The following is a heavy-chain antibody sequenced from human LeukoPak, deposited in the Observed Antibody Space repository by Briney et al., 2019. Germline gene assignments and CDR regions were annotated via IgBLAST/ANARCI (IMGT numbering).Heavy chain of an antibody. Sequence: ASVKVSCKASGYTFTNYDINWARQATGQGLEWMGWMNPNSGNTGYAQKFQGRVTMTRNTSISTAYMELSSLKAEDTAVYYCARGRGSSSGWRRFDYWGQGSLVTVSS. D-gene: IGHD6-19*01. CDR2: MNPNSGNT. J-gene: IGHJ4*02. V-gene: IGHV1-8*01. CDR1: GYTFTNYD. CDR3: ARGRGSSSGWRRFDY.